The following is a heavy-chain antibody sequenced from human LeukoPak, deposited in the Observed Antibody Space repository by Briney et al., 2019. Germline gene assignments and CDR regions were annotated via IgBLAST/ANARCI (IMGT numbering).Heavy chain of an antibody. Sequence: GRSLRLSCAASGFTFSSYAMHWVRQAPGKGLEWVAVISYDGSNKYYADSVKGRFTISRDNAKNSLYLQMNSLRAEDTAVYYCATHSSSWNYWGQGTLVTVSS. V-gene: IGHV3-30-3*01. CDR2: ISYDGSNK. J-gene: IGHJ4*02. D-gene: IGHD6-13*01. CDR1: GFTFSSYA. CDR3: ATHSSSWNY.